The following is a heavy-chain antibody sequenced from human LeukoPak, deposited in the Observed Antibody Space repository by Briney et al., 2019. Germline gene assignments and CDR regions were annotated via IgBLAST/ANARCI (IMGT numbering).Heavy chain of an antibody. J-gene: IGHJ5*02. V-gene: IGHV1-69*13. CDR2: IIPIFGTA. CDR3: ARLTPNWFDP. CDR1: GGTFSSYA. D-gene: IGHD4-23*01. Sequence: SEKVSCKASGGTFSSYAISWVRQAPGQGLEWMGGIIPIFGTANYAQKFQGRVTITADESTSTAYMELSSLRSEDTAVYYCARLTPNWFDPWGQGTLVTVSS.